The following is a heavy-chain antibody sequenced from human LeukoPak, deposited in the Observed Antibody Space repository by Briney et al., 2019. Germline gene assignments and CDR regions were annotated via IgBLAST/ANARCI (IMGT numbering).Heavy chain of an antibody. CDR3: AKDSLYDSSGYYYEAYYYYYYYMDV. J-gene: IGHJ6*03. D-gene: IGHD3-22*01. CDR2: ISSSSSYI. V-gene: IGHV3-21*04. CDR1: GFTFSSYS. Sequence: GGSLRLSCAASGFTFSSYSMNWVRQAPGKGLEWVSSISSSSSYIYYADSVKGRFTISRDNAKNSLYLQMNSLRAEDTAVYYCAKDSLYDSSGYYYEAYYYYYYYMDVWGKGTTVTVSS.